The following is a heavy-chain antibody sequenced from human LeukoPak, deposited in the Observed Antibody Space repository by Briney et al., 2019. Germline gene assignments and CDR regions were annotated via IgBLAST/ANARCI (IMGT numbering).Heavy chain of an antibody. CDR1: GGSFSGYY. D-gene: IGHD5-24*01. CDR2: IYHSGST. V-gene: IGHV4-34*01. J-gene: IGHJ4*02. CDR3: ARNPRLEMATIPFDY. Sequence: SETLSLTCAVYGGSFSGYYWSWIRQPPGKGLEWIGEIYHSGSTNYNPSLKSRVTISVDKSKNQFSLKLSSVTAADTAVYYCARNPRLEMATIPFDYWGQGTLVTVSS.